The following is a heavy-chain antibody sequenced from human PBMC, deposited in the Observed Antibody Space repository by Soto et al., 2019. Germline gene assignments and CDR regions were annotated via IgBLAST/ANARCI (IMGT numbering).Heavy chain of an antibody. CDR3: ARVSGGSIAAAGGEAFDI. Sequence: ASVKVSCKASGYTFTSCGISWVRQAPGQGLEWMGWISAYNGNTNYAQKLQGRVTMTTDTSTSTAYMGLRSLRSDDTAVYYCARVSGGSIAAAGGEAFDIWGQGTMVTVSS. CDR2: ISAYNGNT. V-gene: IGHV1-18*01. CDR1: GYTFTSCG. J-gene: IGHJ3*02. D-gene: IGHD6-13*01.